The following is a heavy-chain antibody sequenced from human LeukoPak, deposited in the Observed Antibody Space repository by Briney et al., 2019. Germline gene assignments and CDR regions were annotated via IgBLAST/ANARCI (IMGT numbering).Heavy chain of an antibody. J-gene: IGHJ3*02. CDR2: ISWNSGSI. CDR3: AKDILNLYGSGSHDAFDI. Sequence: PGGSLRLSCAASGFTFDDYAMHWVRQAPGKGLEWVSGISWNSGSIGYADSVKGRFTISRDNAKNSLYLQMNSLRAEDTALYYCAKDILNLYGSGSHDAFDIWGQGTMVTVSS. CDR1: GFTFDDYA. V-gene: IGHV3-9*01. D-gene: IGHD3-10*01.